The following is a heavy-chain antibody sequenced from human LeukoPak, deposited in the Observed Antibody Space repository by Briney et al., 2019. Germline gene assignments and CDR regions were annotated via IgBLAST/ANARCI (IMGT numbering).Heavy chain of an antibody. Sequence: GGSLRLSCAASGFTFSSYAMHWVRQAPGKGLEWVAVISYDGSNKYYADSVKGRFTISRDNSKNTLYLQMNSLRAEDTAVYYCARDMDIVVVDYYMDVWGKGTTVTVSS. CDR3: ARDMDIVVVDYYMDV. J-gene: IGHJ6*03. CDR1: GFTFSSYA. D-gene: IGHD2-2*03. CDR2: ISYDGSNK. V-gene: IGHV3-30-3*01.